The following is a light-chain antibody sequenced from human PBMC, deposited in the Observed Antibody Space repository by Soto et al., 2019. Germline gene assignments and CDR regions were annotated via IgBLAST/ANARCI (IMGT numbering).Light chain of an antibody. J-gene: IGKJ4*01. CDR3: QQYYSTPLLS. CDR2: WAS. V-gene: IGKV4-1*01. Sequence: DIVMTQSPDSLAVSLGERATINCKSSQSVLSSSNNKNYLAWYQQKPGQPPKLLIYWASTRESGVPDRFRGSGSGTDFTLTISSLQAEDVAVYYCQQYYSTPLLSFGGGTKVDIK. CDR1: QSVLSSSNNKNY.